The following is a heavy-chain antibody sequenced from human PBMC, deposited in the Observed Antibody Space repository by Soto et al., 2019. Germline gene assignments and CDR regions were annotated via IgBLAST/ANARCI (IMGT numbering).Heavy chain of an antibody. CDR3: AKDHACGGDCYFFDDY. J-gene: IGHJ4*02. CDR2: ISYDGSNK. Sequence: GGSLRLSCAASGFTFSSYGMHWVRQAPGKGLEWVAVISYDGSNKYYADSVKGRFTISRDNSKNTLYLQMNSLRAEDTAVYYCAKDHACGGDCYFFDDYWGQGTLVTVSS. D-gene: IGHD2-21*02. CDR1: GFTFSSYG. V-gene: IGHV3-30*18.